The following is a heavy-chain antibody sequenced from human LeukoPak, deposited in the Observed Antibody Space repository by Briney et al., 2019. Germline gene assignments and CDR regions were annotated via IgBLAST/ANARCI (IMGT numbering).Heavy chain of an antibody. CDR2: IYYSGST. Sequence: PSQTLSLTCTVSGGSISSGGYYWSWIRQHPGKGLEWIGYIYYSGSTYYNPSLKSRVTISVDTSKNQFSLKLSSVTAADTAVYYCARGGYYDFWSGYSPYYYYYMDVWGKGTTVTVSS. V-gene: IGHV4-31*03. D-gene: IGHD3-3*01. CDR3: ARGGYYDFWSGYSPYYYYYMDV. J-gene: IGHJ6*03. CDR1: GGSISSGGYY.